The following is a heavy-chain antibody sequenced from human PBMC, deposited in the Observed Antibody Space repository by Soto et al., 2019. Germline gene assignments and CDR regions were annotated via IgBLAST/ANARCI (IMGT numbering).Heavy chain of an antibody. CDR2: ISGNGGSI. V-gene: IGHV3-64D*06. D-gene: IGHD2-2*01. J-gene: IGHJ5*02. CDR3: VKGFCSSTSCLPYNWFAP. CDR1: GFTFSSYA. Sequence: GGSLRLSCSASGFTFSSYAMHWVRQAPGKGLEYVSVISGNGGSIFYADSVKGRFTISRDNSKNTVYLQMSSLRAEDTAVYYCVKGFCSSTSCLPYNWFAPWGQGTLVTVSS.